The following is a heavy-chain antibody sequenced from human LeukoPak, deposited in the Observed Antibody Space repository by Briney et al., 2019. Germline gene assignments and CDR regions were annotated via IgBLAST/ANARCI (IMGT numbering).Heavy chain of an antibody. V-gene: IGHV4-4*07. D-gene: IGHD3-9*01. Sequence: SETLSLTCTVSGGSISSYYWSWIRQPAGNGLEWIGRIYTSGSTNYNPSLKSRVTMSVDTSKNQFSLKLSSVTAADTAVYYCARDPPTKLRYLDWLLFQDYWGQGTLVTVSS. CDR2: IYTSGST. CDR1: GGSISSYY. J-gene: IGHJ4*02. CDR3: ARDPPTKLRYLDWLLFQDY.